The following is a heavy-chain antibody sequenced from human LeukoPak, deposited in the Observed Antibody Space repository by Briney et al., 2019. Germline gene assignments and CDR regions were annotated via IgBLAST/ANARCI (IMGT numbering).Heavy chain of an antibody. CDR1: GFTFSSYS. CDR3: ARVEDYGDYVGDNWFDP. Sequence: PGGSLRLSCAASGFTFSSYSMNWVRQAPGKGLEWVSYISSSSSTIYYADSVKGRFTISRDNAKNSLYLQMSSLRAEDTAVYYCARVEDYGDYVGDNWFDPWGQGTLVTVSS. V-gene: IGHV3-48*01. CDR2: ISSSSSTI. D-gene: IGHD4-17*01. J-gene: IGHJ5*02.